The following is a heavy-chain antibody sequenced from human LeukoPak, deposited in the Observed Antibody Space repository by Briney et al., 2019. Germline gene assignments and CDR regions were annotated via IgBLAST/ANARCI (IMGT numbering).Heavy chain of an antibody. J-gene: IGHJ4*02. V-gene: IGHV3-30-3*01. CDR2: ISYDGSNK. D-gene: IGHD1-14*01. Sequence: GGSLRLSCAASGFTFSSYAMHWVRQAPGKGLEWVAVISYDGSNKYYADSVKGRFTISRDNSKNTLYLQMNSLRGEDTAVYYCAKDAEGPLDYWGQGTLVTVSS. CDR3: AKDAEGPLDY. CDR1: GFTFSSYA.